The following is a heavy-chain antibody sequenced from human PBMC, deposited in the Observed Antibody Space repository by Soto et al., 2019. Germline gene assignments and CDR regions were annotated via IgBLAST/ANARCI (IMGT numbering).Heavy chain of an antibody. CDR2: ISAYNGNT. V-gene: IGHV1-18*01. CDR1: GGTFSSYA. Sequence: ASVKVSCKASGGTFSSYAISWVRQAPGQGREWMGGISAYNGNTNYAQKLQGRVTMTTDTSTSTAYMELRSLRSDDTAVYYCARDPSGYSSSWIDYWGQGTLVTVSS. J-gene: IGHJ4*02. CDR3: ARDPSGYSSSWIDY. D-gene: IGHD6-13*01.